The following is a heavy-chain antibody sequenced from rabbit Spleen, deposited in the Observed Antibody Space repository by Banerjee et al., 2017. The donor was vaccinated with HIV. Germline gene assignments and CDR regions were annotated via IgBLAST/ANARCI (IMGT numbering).Heavy chain of an antibody. CDR2: IFAGSGST. CDR1: GFTISSSYY. D-gene: IGHD1-1*01. V-gene: IGHV1S40*01. CDR3: ARDTSSSFSSYGMDL. J-gene: IGHJ6*01. Sequence: QSLEESGGDLVKPGASLTLTCTASGFTISSSYYMCWVRQAPGKGLEWIACIFAGSGSTYYASWAKGRFTISKTSSTTVTLQVTRLTAADTATYFCARDTSSSFSSYGMDLWGPGTLVTVS.